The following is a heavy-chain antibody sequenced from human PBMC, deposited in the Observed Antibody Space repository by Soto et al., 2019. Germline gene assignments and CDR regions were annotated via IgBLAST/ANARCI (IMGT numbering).Heavy chain of an antibody. Sequence: SGPTLVNPTQTLTLTCTFSGFSLSTSGMCVSWIRQPPGKALEWLARIDWDDDKYYSTSLKTRLTISKDTSKNQVVLTMTNMDPVDAATYYCARIVDSGWSFDYWGQGTLVTVSS. CDR2: IDWDDDK. J-gene: IGHJ4*02. V-gene: IGHV2-70*11. CDR3: ARIVDSGWSFDY. D-gene: IGHD6-19*01. CDR1: GFSLSTSGMC.